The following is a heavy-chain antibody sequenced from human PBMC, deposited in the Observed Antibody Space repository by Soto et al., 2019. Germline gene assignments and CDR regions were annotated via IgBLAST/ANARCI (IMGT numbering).Heavy chain of an antibody. CDR1: GYTFTNYY. CDR2: IIPSGGST. D-gene: IGHD6-13*01. J-gene: IGHJ6*02. V-gene: IGHV1-46*01. CDR3: ARAFFSASGVTAAAGTDYYYYYGMDV. Sequence: ASVKVSCKASGYTFTNYYMHWVRQAPGQGLEWIGRIIPSGGSTHYAQKLQGRVTMTTDTSTSTAYMELRSLRSDDTAVYYCARAFFSASGVTAAAGTDYYYYYGMDVWGQGTTVTVSS.